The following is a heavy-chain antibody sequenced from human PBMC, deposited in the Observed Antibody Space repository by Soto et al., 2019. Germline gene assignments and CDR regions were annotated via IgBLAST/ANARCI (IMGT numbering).Heavy chain of an antibody. Sequence: EVQLVESGGGLVQPGGSLKLSCAASGFTFSGSAIHWVRQASGKGLEWVGRIRSKANSYATAYAASVKGRFTISRDDSKNTAYLQMNSLKTEDTAVYYCAPYSSGAYGMDVWGQGTTVTVSS. J-gene: IGHJ6*02. D-gene: IGHD6-19*01. V-gene: IGHV3-73*01. CDR2: IRSKANSYAT. CDR3: APYSSGAYGMDV. CDR1: GFTFSGSA.